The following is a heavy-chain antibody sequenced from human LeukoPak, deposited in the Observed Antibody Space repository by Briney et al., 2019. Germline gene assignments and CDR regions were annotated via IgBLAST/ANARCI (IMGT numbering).Heavy chain of an antibody. D-gene: IGHD5-18*01. CDR2: MNPNSGNT. V-gene: IGHV1-8*03. CDR3: ARIDIYGHEYFDY. CDR1: GYTFTSYG. J-gene: IGHJ4*02. Sequence: ASVKVSCKASGYTFTSYGINWVRQATGQGLEWMGWMNPNSGNTGYAQKFQGRVTITRNTSISTAYMELSSLRSEDTAVYYCARIDIYGHEYFDYWGQGTLVTVSS.